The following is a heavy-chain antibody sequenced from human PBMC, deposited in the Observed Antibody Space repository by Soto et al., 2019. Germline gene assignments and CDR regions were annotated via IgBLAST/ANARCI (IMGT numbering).Heavy chain of an antibody. V-gene: IGHV1-3*01. J-gene: IGHJ3*01. CDR1: GYNVTTQT. CDR2: IRAGDDKT. Sequence: QVQLVQSGAEVKKPGASVKLSCRAVGYNVTTQTMNWVRQAPGQSLEWMGWIRAGDDKTKYSQKFHGTVTINSDTSTSTVYIELTSLTSEDTAVYYCARDIVTLGPRANDAFDLWGQGTLVTVSS. D-gene: IGHD1-26*01. CDR3: ARDIVTLGPRANDAFDL.